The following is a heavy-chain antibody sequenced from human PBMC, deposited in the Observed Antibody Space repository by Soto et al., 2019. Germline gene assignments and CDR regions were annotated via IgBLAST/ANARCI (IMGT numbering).Heavy chain of an antibody. V-gene: IGHV3-23*01. Sequence: GGYLRLSCAASGFTFSSYAMSWVRQAPGKGLEWVSAISGSGGSTYYADSVKGRFTISRDNSKNTLYLQMNSLRAEDTAVYYFAKVGSEYFGFLEWFLNWYDLCGRGSLVTGSS. CDR2: ISGSGGST. CDR1: GFTFSSYA. CDR3: AKVGSEYFGFLEWFLNWYDL. D-gene: IGHD3-3*01. J-gene: IGHJ5*02.